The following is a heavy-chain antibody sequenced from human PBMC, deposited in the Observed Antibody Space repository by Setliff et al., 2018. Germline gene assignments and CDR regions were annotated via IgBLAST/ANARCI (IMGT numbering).Heavy chain of an antibody. V-gene: IGHV4-61*02. CDR1: GGSISSGSYY. CDR2: IYTSGST. J-gene: IGHJ4*02. D-gene: IGHD3-22*01. CDR3: ARGPVMIVATGYFDY. Sequence: PSLTCTVSGGSISSGSYYWSWIRQPAGKGLEWIGRIYTSGSTNYNPSLKSRVTISVDTSKNQFSLKLSSVTAADTAVYYCARGPVMIVATGYFDYWGQGTLVTVSS.